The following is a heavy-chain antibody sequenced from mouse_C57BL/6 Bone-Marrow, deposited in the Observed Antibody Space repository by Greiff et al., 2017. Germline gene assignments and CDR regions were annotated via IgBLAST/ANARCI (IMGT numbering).Heavy chain of an antibody. CDR2: ISSGGDYI. D-gene: IGHD2-1*01. Sequence: EVTLVESGEGLVKPGGSLKLSCAASGFTFSSYAMSWVRQTPEKRLEWVAYISSGGDYIYYADTVKGRFTISRDNARNTLYLQMSSLKSEDTAMYYCTRARGGNAMDYWGQGTSVTVSS. J-gene: IGHJ4*01. CDR1: GFTFSSYA. CDR3: TRARGGNAMDY. V-gene: IGHV5-9-1*02.